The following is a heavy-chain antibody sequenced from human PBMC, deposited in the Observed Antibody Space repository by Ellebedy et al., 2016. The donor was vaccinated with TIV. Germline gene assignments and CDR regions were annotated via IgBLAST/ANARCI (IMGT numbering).Heavy chain of an antibody. D-gene: IGHD3-10*01. V-gene: IGHV4-39*01. Sequence: SETLSLXXTVSGGSISSSSYYWGWIRQPPGKGLEWIGSIYYSGSTYYNPSLKSRVTISVDTSKNQFPLKLSSVTAADTAVYYCARHRDYYYGMDVWGQGTTVTVSS. CDR3: ARHRDYYYGMDV. J-gene: IGHJ6*02. CDR2: IYYSGST. CDR1: GGSISSSSYY.